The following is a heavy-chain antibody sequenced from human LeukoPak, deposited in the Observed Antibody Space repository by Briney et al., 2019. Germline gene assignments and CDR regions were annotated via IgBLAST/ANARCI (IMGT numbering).Heavy chain of an antibody. CDR3: ARVLGHSGDYANFDY. Sequence: ASVKVSCKASGYTFTGYYMHWVRQAPGQGLEWMGWINPNSGGTNYAQKFQGRVTMTRDTSISTAYMGLSRLRSDNTAVYYCARVLGHSGDYANFDYWGQGTLVTVSS. CDR1: GYTFTGYY. D-gene: IGHD4-17*01. V-gene: IGHV1-2*02. CDR2: INPNSGGT. J-gene: IGHJ4*02.